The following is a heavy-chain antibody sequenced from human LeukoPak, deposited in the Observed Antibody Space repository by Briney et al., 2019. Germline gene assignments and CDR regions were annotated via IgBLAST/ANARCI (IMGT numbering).Heavy chain of an antibody. CDR1: GFTFSSYA. D-gene: IGHD6-13*01. J-gene: IGHJ6*02. CDR3: ARGEYSSSGYYYYYGMDV. CDR2: INSDGSST. V-gene: IGHV3-74*01. Sequence: GGSLRLSCAASGFTFSSYAMSWVRQAPGKGLVWVSRINSDGSSTSYADSVKGRFTISRDNAKNTLYLQMNSLRAEDTAVYYCARGEYSSSGYYYYYGMDVWGQGTTVTVSS.